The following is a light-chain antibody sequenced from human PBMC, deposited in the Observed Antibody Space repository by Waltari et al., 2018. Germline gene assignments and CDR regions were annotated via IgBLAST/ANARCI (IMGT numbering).Light chain of an antibody. CDR1: SSDVGGSNY. CDR3: CSYAGSITFWV. CDR2: DVT. Sequence: QSALTQPRSVSGSPGQSVTISCTGTSSDVGGSNYVSWYQHHPGKAPKLIIYDVTKRPSGVPDRFSASKSDNTASLTISGLQAEDEADYYCCSYAGSITFWVFGGGIKLTVL. V-gene: IGLV2-11*01. J-gene: IGLJ3*02.